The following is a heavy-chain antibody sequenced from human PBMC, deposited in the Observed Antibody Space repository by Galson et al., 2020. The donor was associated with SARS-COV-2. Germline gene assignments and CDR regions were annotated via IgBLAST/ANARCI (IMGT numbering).Heavy chain of an antibody. D-gene: IGHD6-19*01. CDR3: AKASGWYNSGVVDYFDY. CDR1: GFTFSSYG. CDR2: IWYDGSNK. Sequence: GESLKISCAASGFTFSSYGMHWVRQAPGKGLEWVAVIWYDGSNKYYADSVKGRFTISRDNSKNTLYLQMNSLRAEDTAVYYCAKASGWYNSGVVDYFDYWGQGTLVTVSS. J-gene: IGHJ4*02. V-gene: IGHV3-33*06.